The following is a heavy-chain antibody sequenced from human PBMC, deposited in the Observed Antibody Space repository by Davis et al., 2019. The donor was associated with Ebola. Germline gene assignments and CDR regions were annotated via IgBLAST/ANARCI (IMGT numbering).Heavy chain of an antibody. J-gene: IGHJ4*02. CDR1: GFTFSSYS. CDR2: ISSSSSTI. D-gene: IGHD2-8*02. CDR3: ASGGPYCTGGVCPDS. Sequence: PGGSLRLSCAASGFTFSSYSMNWVRQAPGKGLEWVSYISSSSSTIYYADSVKGRFTISRDNAKNSLYLQMNSLRDEDTAVYYCASGGPYCTGGVCPDSWGQGTLVTVSS. V-gene: IGHV3-48*02.